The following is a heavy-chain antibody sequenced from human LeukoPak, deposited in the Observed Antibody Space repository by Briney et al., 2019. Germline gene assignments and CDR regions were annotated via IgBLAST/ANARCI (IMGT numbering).Heavy chain of an antibody. J-gene: IGHJ4*02. CDR2: IDPSDSYT. CDR3: ASPARYYYDISGYYFD. V-gene: IGHV5-10-1*01. CDR1: GYSFTSYW. Sequence: PGESLKISCKGSGYSFTSYWISWVRQMPGKGREWMGRIDPSDSYTNYSPSFQGHVTISADKSLSTAYLQWCIRKASDSAMYYCASPARYYYDISGYYFDWGQGTLVTVSS. D-gene: IGHD3-22*01.